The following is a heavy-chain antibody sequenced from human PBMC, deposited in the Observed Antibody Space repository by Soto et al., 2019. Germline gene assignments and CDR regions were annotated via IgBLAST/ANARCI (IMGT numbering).Heavy chain of an antibody. D-gene: IGHD6-6*01. CDR2: INPNSGGT. Sequence: QVQLVQSGAEVKKPGASVKVSCKASGYTFTGYYMHWVRQAPGQGLEWMGWINPNSGGTNYAQKFQGRVTMTRDTSISSAYMELSRLRSDDTAVYYCASDLSSIPALDFGMDVWGQGTTVTVSS. CDR1: GYTFTGYY. J-gene: IGHJ6*02. CDR3: ASDLSSIPALDFGMDV. V-gene: IGHV1-2*02.